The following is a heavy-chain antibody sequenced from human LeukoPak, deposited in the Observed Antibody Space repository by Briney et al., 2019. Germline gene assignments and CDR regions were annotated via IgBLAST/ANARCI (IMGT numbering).Heavy chain of an antibody. CDR1: GYTFTNHW. Sequence: GESLKISCQGSGYTFTNHWIGLVRQMPGKGLEWMGIIYPGGSETRYDPSFQGQVTISAATSTSTAYLQWSSLRASDTAMYYCARASRDGYNQNFDHWGQGTQVTVSS. V-gene: IGHV5-51*01. CDR3: ARASRDGYNQNFDH. CDR2: IYPGGSET. D-gene: IGHD5-24*01. J-gene: IGHJ4*02.